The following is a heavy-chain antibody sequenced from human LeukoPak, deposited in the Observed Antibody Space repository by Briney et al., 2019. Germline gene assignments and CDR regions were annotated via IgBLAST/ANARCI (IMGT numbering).Heavy chain of an antibody. J-gene: IGHJ4*02. CDR2: IYYSGTT. V-gene: IGHV4-39*01. D-gene: IGHD6-19*01. CDR1: GGSIGSYY. CDR3: ARHVGGRFRSGFDY. Sequence: PSETLSLTCTVSGGSIGSYYWGWLRQPPGKGLEWIASIYYSGTTYYNPSLKSRVTISVDTSKNQFSLKLSSVTAADTAVYYCARHVGGRFRSGFDYWGQGTLVTVSS.